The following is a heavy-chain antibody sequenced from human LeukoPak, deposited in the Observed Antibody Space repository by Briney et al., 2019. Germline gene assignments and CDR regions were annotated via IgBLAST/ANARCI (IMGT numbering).Heavy chain of an antibody. CDR1: GFTFSNYW. CDR3: ARGWRASSY. Sequence: PGGSLRLSCAASGFTFSNYWMTWVRQAPGKGLEWVANIKQDGSEKYYVDSVKGRFTISRDNAKNSLYLQMNSLSAEDTAVYYCARGWRASSYWGQGTLVAVSS. D-gene: IGHD6-13*01. J-gene: IGHJ4*02. CDR2: IKQDGSEK. V-gene: IGHV3-7*01.